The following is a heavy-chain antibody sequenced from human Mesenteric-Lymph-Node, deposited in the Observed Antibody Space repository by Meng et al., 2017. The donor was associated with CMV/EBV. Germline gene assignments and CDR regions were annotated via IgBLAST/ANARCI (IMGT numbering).Heavy chain of an antibody. CDR1: GFTFDDYG. V-gene: IGHV3-21*01. J-gene: IGHJ4*02. Sequence: GGSLRLSCVGSGFTFDDYGMSWVRQAPGKGLEWVSGISSSSIYIYYADSVKGRFTISRDNAKNSLYLQMTSLRVEDTAVYYCARETVAVPAVGDFWGQGTLVTVSS. D-gene: IGHD2-2*01. CDR2: ISSSSIYI. CDR3: ARETVAVPAVGDF.